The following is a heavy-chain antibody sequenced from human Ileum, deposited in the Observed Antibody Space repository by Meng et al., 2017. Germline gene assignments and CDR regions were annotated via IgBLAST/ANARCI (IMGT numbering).Heavy chain of an antibody. V-gene: IGHV4-34*01. CDR2: INHSGST. J-gene: IGHJ4*02. CDR3: ARTSGWFYY. D-gene: IGHD6-19*01. Sequence: QVQLEQLGAGLLKPSETLSLTCAVYGGSFSGYYWSWIRQPPGKGLEWIGEINHSGSTNYNPSLKSRVTISVDTSKNQFSLKLSSVTAADTAVYYCARTSGWFYYWGQGTLVTVSS. CDR1: GGSFSGYY.